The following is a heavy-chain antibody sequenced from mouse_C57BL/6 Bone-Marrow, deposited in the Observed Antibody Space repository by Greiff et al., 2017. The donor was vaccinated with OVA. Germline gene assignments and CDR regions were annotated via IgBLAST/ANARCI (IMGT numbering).Heavy chain of an antibody. J-gene: IGHJ3*01. CDR1: GYTFTSYW. D-gene: IGHD1-1*01. CDR2: IDPSDSYT. Sequence: QVQLQQPGAELVMPGASVKLSCKASGYTFTSYWMHWVKQRPGQGLEWIGEIDPSDSYTNYNHKFKGKSTLTVDKSSSTAYMQLSSLTSDDSAVYYCARSYYYGSSPAWFAYWGQGTLVTVSA. CDR3: ARSYYYGSSPAWFAY. V-gene: IGHV1-69*01.